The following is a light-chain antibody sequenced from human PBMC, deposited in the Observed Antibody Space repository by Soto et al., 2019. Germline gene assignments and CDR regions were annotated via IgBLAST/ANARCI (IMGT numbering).Light chain of an antibody. Sequence: QSALTQPASVSGSPGQSVTISCTGTSXDVGGYNYVSWYQQHPGKAPKLMIYEVSNRPSGVSNRFSGSKSGNTASLTISGLQAEDEADYYCSSYTSSSTYVSGTGTKVTVL. V-gene: IGLV2-14*01. CDR1: SXDVGGYNY. J-gene: IGLJ1*01. CDR2: EVS. CDR3: SSYTSSSTYV.